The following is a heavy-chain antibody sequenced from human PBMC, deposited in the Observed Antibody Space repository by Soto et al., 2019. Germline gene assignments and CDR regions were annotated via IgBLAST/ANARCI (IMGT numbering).Heavy chain of an antibody. CDR3: AREERLLWFGELLPGDAFDV. Sequence: SETLSLTCTVSGGSVSSGSYYWSWIRQPPGKGLEWIGYIYYSGSTNYNPSLKSRVTISVDTSKNQFSLKLSSVTAADTAVYYCAREERLLWFGELLPGDAFDVWGQGTMVTVSS. CDR2: IYYSGST. D-gene: IGHD3-10*01. V-gene: IGHV4-61*01. J-gene: IGHJ3*01. CDR1: GGSVSSGSYY.